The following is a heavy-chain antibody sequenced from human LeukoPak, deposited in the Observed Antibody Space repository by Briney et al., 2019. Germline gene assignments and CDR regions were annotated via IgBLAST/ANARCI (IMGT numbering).Heavy chain of an antibody. CDR1: GGSISSSSYY. Sequence: SETLSLTCTVSGGSISSSSYYWGWIRQPPGKGLEWIGSIYYSGSTNYNPSLKSRVTISVDTSKNQFSLKLSSVTAEDTAVYYCARNYYYYSNMDIWGQGTTVTASS. J-gene: IGHJ6*02. V-gene: IGHV4-39*01. CDR3: ARNYYYYSNMDI. CDR2: IYYSGST.